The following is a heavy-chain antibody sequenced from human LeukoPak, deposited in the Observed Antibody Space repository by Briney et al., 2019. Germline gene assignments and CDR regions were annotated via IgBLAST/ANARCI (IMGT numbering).Heavy chain of an antibody. D-gene: IGHD3-3*02. CDR3: ARDPAHIWYFDY. V-gene: IGHV4-34*01. CDR1: GGSFSGYY. CDR2: INHSGST. Sequence: SETLSLTCAVYGGSFSGYYWSWIRQPPGKGLEWIGEINHSGSTNYNPSLKSRVTISVDKSKNQFSLKLSSVTAADTAVYYCARDPAHIWYFDYWGQGTLVTVSS. J-gene: IGHJ4*02.